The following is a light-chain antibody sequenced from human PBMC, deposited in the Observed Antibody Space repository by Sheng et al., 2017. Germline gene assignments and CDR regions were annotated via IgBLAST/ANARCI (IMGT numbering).Light chain of an antibody. CDR1: QGIRTD. Sequence: IQMTQSPSSLSASVGDRVTITCRASQGIRTDLSWYQQKPGEAPKLLIYAASRLGSGVPSRFSGSGSGTDYTLTITSLQPEDFASYYCQHYYTTPLTFGGGTKVEIK. CDR3: QHYYTTPLT. CDR2: AAS. J-gene: IGKJ4*01. V-gene: IGKV1-NL1*01.